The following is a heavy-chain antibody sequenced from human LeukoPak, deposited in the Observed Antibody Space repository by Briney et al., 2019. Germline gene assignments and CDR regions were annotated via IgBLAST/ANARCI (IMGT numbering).Heavy chain of an antibody. D-gene: IGHD4-17*01. V-gene: IGHV5-51*01. Sequence: GESLKISCKGSGYSFTSYWIGWVRQTPGKGLEWMGIIYPGDSDTRYSPSFQGQVTISADKSISTAYLQWSSLKASDTAMYYCARRLNYGDYIGGNWFDPWGQGTLVTVSS. CDR3: ARRLNYGDYIGGNWFDP. CDR1: GYSFTSYW. J-gene: IGHJ5*02. CDR2: IYPGDSDT.